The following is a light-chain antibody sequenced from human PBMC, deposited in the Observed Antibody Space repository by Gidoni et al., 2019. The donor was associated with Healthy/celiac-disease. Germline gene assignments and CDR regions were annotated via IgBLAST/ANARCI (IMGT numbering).Light chain of an antibody. J-gene: IGKJ1*01. CDR1: QSISSW. CDR3: QQYNSYPWT. Sequence: DIQMTQSPSTLPASVGDRVTITCRASQSISSWLAWYQQKPGKAPKLLIYDASSLESGVPSRFSGSGSGKEFNLTISSLQPDDFATYYCQQYNSYPWTFGQGTKVEIK. CDR2: DAS. V-gene: IGKV1-5*01.